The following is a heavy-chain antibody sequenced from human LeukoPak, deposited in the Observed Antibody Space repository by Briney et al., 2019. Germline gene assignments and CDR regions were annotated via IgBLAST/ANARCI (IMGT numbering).Heavy chain of an antibody. D-gene: IGHD6-13*01. V-gene: IGHV1-69*05. CDR2: IIPIFGTA. CDR3: ARSVELNTELIAASLWYFDL. J-gene: IGHJ2*01. Sequence: SVKVSCKASRGTFSSYAISWVRQAPGQGLEWMGRIIPIFGTANYAQKFQGRVTITTDESTSTAYMELSSLRTEDTAVYYCARSVELNTELIAASLWYFDLWGRGTLVTVSS. CDR1: RGTFSSYA.